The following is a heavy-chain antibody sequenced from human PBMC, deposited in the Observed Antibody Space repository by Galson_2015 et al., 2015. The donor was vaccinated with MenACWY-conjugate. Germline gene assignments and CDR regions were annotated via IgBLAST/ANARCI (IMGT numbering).Heavy chain of an antibody. V-gene: IGHV3-74*01. CDR1: GLTFGSSW. CDR2: VNSDGSGT. D-gene: IGHD3-16*01. Sequence: SLRLSCAASGLTFGSSWMHWVRQAPGKGLLWVSRVNSDGSGTGYADSVKGRFTISSDNAKNMLFLQINSLKVEDTAVYYCARSYVPGSDRKNYYMDVWGRGTTVTVSS. CDR3: ARSYVPGSDRKNYYMDV. J-gene: IGHJ6*03.